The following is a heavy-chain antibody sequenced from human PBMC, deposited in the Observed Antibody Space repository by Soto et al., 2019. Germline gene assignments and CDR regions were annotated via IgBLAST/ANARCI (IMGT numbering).Heavy chain of an antibody. CDR2: IYPGDTDT. J-gene: IGHJ4*02. CDR1: GYSFTSYW. CDR3: ARQYPSCSSTSCFDY. Sequence: GESLKISCKGSGYSFTSYWIGWVRQMPGKVLEWMGIIYPGDTDTRYSPSFQCHVTIPADKSITTAYLQWSSLKASDTAMYYCARQYPSCSSTSCFDYWGQGTLVTVSS. V-gene: IGHV5-51*01. D-gene: IGHD2-2*01.